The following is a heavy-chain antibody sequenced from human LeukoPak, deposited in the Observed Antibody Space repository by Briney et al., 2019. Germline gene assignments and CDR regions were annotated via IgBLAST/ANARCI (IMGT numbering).Heavy chain of an antibody. V-gene: IGHV3-7*01. J-gene: IGHJ3*02. D-gene: IGHD3-22*01. CDR2: IKQDGSDK. CDR1: GFSFSNYW. CDR3: ARDRSIPSYDIFDI. Sequence: GGSLRLSCAASGFSFSNYWMHWVRQAPGKGLERVANIKQDGSDKYYEDSVKGRFTISRDNAKNSLYLQMNSLRAEDTAVYYCARDRSIPSYDIFDIWGQGTLVTVSS.